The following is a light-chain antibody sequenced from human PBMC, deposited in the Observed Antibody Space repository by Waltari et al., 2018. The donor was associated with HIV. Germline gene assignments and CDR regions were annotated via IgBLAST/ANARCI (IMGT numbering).Light chain of an antibody. CDR3: SSYAGSTVI. CDR1: SSDVGGQKY. CDR2: EVS. Sequence: QSALTQPPSASGSPGQSVTISCTGTSSDVGGQKYVSWYQQHPGKAPKLIIYEVSKRPSGVPDRFSGSKSGNTASLTVSGLQADDEADFYCSSYAGSTVIFGGGTKLTVL. J-gene: IGLJ2*01. V-gene: IGLV2-8*01.